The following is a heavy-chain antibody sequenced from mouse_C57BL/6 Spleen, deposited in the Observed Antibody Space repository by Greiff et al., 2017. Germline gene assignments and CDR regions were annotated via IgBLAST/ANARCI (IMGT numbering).Heavy chain of an antibody. CDR2: IYPGSGST. V-gene: IGHV1-55*01. CDR1: GYTFTSYW. Sequence: QVQLQQSGAELVKPGASVKMSCKASGYTFTSYWITWVKQRPGQGLEWIGDIYPGSGSTNYNEKFKSKATLTVDTSSSTAYMQLSSLTSEDSAVYYCARRYYGSSYPWFAYWGQGTLVTVSA. J-gene: IGHJ3*01. D-gene: IGHD1-1*01. CDR3: ARRYYGSSYPWFAY.